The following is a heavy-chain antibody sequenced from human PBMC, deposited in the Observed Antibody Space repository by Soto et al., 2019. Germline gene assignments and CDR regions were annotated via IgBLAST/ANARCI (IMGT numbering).Heavy chain of an antibody. J-gene: IGHJ5*01. V-gene: IGHV3-30*04. CDR1: GFTFSRHA. CDR2: ISRDGSYI. D-gene: IGHD3-3*01. CDR3: ARTRNGGVADSIDS. Sequence: PGGSLRLSCAASGFTFSRHAIHWVRLTPGRGLEWVLAISRDGSYIYYTDSVKGRFTVSRDNSKNTVFVQMNRLIPDDTALYFCARTRNGGVADSIDSWGQGTRVTVSS.